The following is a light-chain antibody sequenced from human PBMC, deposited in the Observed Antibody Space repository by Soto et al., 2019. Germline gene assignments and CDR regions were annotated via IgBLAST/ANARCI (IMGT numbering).Light chain of an antibody. J-gene: IGKJ1*01. CDR1: QNVRTNY. Sequence: EIVLTQSPGTLSLSPGERVILSCRASQNVRTNYLAWYQQKPGQAPSLLIYGASTRASGIPERFSGSGSGIDFTLTISRREPEVFAVYYWQDYGSSAWPFGQGTKVDIK. CDR2: GAS. V-gene: IGKV3-20*01. CDR3: QDYGSSAWP.